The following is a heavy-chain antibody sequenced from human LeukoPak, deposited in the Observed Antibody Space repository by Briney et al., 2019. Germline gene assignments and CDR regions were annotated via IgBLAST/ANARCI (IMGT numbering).Heavy chain of an antibody. CDR2: IYYSGST. CDR1: GGSISGSSYF. J-gene: IGHJ5*02. Sequence: SETLSLTCTVSGGSISGSSYFWGWIRQPPGKGLEWIGSIYYSGSTYYNPSLKSRVTISVDSSKNQFSLKLSSVTAADTAVYCSECHYDAWGQGTMVTVSS. V-gene: IGHV4-39*01. CDR3: ECHYDA.